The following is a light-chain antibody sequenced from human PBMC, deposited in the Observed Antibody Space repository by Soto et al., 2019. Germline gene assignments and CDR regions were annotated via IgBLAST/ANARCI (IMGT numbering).Light chain of an antibody. Sequence: QSFLTQPPSASGTPGQRVTISCSGSSSNIGSNYVYWYQQLPGTAPKLLIYRNNQRPSGVPDRFSGSKSGTSASLAISGLRSEDEADYYCAAWDDSLSGYVVFGGGTQLTVL. J-gene: IGLJ2*01. CDR3: AAWDDSLSGYVV. V-gene: IGLV1-47*01. CDR2: RNN. CDR1: SSNIGSNY.